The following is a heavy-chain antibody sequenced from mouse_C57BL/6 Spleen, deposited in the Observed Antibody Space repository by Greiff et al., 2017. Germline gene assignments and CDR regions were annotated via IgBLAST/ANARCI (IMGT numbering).Heavy chain of an antibody. CDR3: ARVHDGGYYAMDY. V-gene: IGHV5-4*03. J-gene: IGHJ4*01. CDR1: GFTFSSYA. Sequence: EVKLVESGGGLVKPGGSLKLSCAASGFTFSSYAMSWVRQTPEKRLEWVATLSDGGSYTYYPDNVKGRFTISRDNAKNNLYLQMSHLKSEDTAMYYCARVHDGGYYAMDYWGQGTSVTVSS. D-gene: IGHD2-3*01. CDR2: LSDGGSYT.